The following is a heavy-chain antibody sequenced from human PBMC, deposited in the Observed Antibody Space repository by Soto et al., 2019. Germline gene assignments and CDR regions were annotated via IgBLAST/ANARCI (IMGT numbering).Heavy chain of an antibody. CDR2: SGGAGSSI. Sequence: EVQLLESGGGLVQPGGSLRLSCAASGFTFSEYAMTWVRQAPGKGLEWVSVSGGAGSSIYYADSVEGWFTVSRDDSKNPLYQRMDSLRVEDTAEYYGPKEFVSLNGVYEPFDIWGPGKMVTVSS. CDR3: PKEFVSLNGVYEPFDI. J-gene: IGHJ3*02. V-gene: IGHV3-23*01. CDR1: GFTFSEYA. D-gene: IGHD2-8*01.